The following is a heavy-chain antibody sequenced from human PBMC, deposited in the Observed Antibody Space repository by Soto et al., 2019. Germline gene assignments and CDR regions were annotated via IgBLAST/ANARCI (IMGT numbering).Heavy chain of an antibody. CDR3: VRDLHDFWSGTFDY. Sequence: GGSLRLSCAASGFSVSSKYMSWVRQAPGKGLGWVSVIYSGGTTYYADSVKGRFTISRDNSKNTLALQMNSLRAEDTAVYYCVRDLHDFWSGTFDYWGQGTLVTVSS. CDR2: IYSGGTT. J-gene: IGHJ4*02. CDR1: GFSVSSKY. V-gene: IGHV3-53*01. D-gene: IGHD3-3*01.